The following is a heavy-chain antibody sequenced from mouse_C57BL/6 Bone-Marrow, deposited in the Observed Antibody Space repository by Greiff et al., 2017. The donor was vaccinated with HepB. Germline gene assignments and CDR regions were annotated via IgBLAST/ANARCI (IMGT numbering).Heavy chain of an antibody. CDR2: IWWDDDK. D-gene: IGHD2-3*01. J-gene: IGHJ1*03. Sequence: QVTLKVSGPGILQPSQTLSLTCSFSGFSLSTFGMGVGWIRQPSGKGLEWLAHIWWDDDKYYNPALKSRLTISKDTSKNQVFLKIANVDTADTATYYCARNPLCPLDSYWYFDVWGTGTTVTVSS. CDR1: GFSLSTFGMG. V-gene: IGHV8-8*01. CDR3: ARNPLCPLDSYWYFDV.